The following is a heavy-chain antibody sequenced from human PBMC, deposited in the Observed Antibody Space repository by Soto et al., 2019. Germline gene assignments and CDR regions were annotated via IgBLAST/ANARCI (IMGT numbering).Heavy chain of an antibody. CDR2: LGGSGDST. CDR1: GFTYRSYA. Sequence: EVQLLESGGGLVQPGGSLRVSCAASGFTYRSYAMCWVRQDPRKGLEWISCLGGSGDSTYYADSVKGRFTISRDNPKNTVDLQMNSLRAEDTAVYYCVKRSGQSNGWGAFDIWGQGAMVTVSS. D-gene: IGHD6-19*01. V-gene: IGHV3-23*01. J-gene: IGHJ3*02. CDR3: VKRSGQSNGWGAFDI.